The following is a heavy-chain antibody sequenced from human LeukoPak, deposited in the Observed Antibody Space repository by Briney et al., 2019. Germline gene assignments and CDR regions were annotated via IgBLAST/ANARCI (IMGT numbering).Heavy chain of an antibody. CDR3: ARDEVYYDSSGYPTHLDD. V-gene: IGHV3-30*14. Sequence: PGGSLRLSCAASGFTFSSYAMHWVRQAPGKGLEWVAVISYDGSNKYYADSVKGRFTISRDNSKNTLYLQMNSLRAEDTAVYYCARDEVYYDSSGYPTHLDDWGQGTLVTVSS. CDR1: GFTFSSYA. CDR2: ISYDGSNK. J-gene: IGHJ4*02. D-gene: IGHD3-22*01.